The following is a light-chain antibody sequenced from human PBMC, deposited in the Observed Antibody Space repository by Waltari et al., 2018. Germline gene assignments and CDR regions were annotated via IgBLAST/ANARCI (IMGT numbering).Light chain of an antibody. CDR2: AAP. V-gene: IGKV1-39*01. J-gene: IGKJ1*01. CDR1: QSISSY. Sequence: DIQMTQSPSSLSASVGDRVTITCRAGQSISSYLNWYQQKPGKAPRLLIYAAPSLQSGVPSRFSGSGSGTDFTLTINGLQPEDVATYYCQQSHTTPRTFGQGTKVEVK. CDR3: QQSHTTPRT.